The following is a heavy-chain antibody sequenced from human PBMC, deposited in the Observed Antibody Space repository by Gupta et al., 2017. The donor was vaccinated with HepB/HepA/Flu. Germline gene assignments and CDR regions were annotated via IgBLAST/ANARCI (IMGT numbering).Heavy chain of an antibody. CDR3: ARRYRTSWSSFDP. D-gene: IGHD6-13*01. Sequence: EVQLVESGGGLVQPGGSLRLCCAASGFTFNNYWMTWVRQAPGKGLEWVANINEDGSEKDYVDSVKGRFTISRDNGKNSLFLQMSSLRAEDTAVYYCARRYRTSWSSFDPWGQGTQVTVSS. CDR1: GFTFNNYW. CDR2: INEDGSEK. J-gene: IGHJ5*02. V-gene: IGHV3-7*01.